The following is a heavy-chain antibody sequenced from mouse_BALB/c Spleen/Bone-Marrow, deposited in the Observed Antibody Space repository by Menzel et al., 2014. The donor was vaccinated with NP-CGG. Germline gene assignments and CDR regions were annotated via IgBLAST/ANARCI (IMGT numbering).Heavy chain of an antibody. CDR1: GYTFTNYW. V-gene: IGHV1S132*01. Sequence: VQLQQSGAELVKPGASVKLSCKTSGYTFTNYWIQWVKQRPGQGLGWIGEIFPGIGATYYNEKLKGKATLTIDTSSSTAYMQLSSLTSEDSAVYFCARGGNYGYWGQGTTLTVSS. D-gene: IGHD2-1*01. CDR3: ARGGNYGY. CDR2: IFPGIGAT. J-gene: IGHJ2*01.